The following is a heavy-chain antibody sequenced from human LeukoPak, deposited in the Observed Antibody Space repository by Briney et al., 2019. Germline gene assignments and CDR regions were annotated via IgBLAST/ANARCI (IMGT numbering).Heavy chain of an antibody. D-gene: IGHD6-13*01. V-gene: IGHV3-48*03. CDR2: ISSSGSTI. CDR3: ARDPAAAGSVWLDP. Sequence: GGSLRLSCAASGFTFSSYEMNWVRQAPGKGLEWVSYISSSGSTIYYADSVKGRFTISRDDAKSSLYLQMSSLRAEDTAVYYCARDPAAAGSVWLDPWGQGILVTVSS. J-gene: IGHJ5*02. CDR1: GFTFSSYE.